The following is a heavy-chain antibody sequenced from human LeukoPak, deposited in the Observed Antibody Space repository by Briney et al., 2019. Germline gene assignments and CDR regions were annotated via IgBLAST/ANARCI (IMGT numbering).Heavy chain of an antibody. Sequence: SETLSLTCTVSGGSISSYYWSWIRQPPGKGLERIGRIYTSGSTNYNPSLKSRVTMSVDTSKNQFSLKLSSVTAADTAVYYCARGYSNYADFDYWGQGTLVTVSS. J-gene: IGHJ4*02. CDR2: IYTSGST. V-gene: IGHV4-4*07. CDR3: ARGYSNYADFDY. CDR1: GGSISSYY. D-gene: IGHD4-11*01.